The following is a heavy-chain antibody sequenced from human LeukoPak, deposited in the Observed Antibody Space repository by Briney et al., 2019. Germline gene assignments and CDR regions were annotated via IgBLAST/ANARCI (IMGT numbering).Heavy chain of an antibody. CDR3: ARDLSLYCSGGSCYSLNY. CDR1: GFTFSSYS. Sequence: GGSLRLSCAASGFTFSSYSMNWVRQAPGKGREWGSSISSSTTNIYYADSVKGRFTISRDNAKNSLYLQMNRLRAEDTAVYYCARDLSLYCSGGSCYSLNYWGQGTLVTVSS. V-gene: IGHV3-21*01. J-gene: IGHJ4*02. CDR2: ISSSTTNI. D-gene: IGHD2-15*01.